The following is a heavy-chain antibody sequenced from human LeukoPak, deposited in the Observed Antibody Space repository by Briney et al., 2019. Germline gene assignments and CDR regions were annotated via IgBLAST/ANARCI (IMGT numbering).Heavy chain of an antibody. CDR3: SIAADGTFWFDP. CDR1: GFVFTNYW. V-gene: IGHV5-51*01. J-gene: IGHJ5*02. CDR2: IYGRDSDA. Sequence: RGGSLKISCKGSGFVFTNYWIGWVRQMPGKGLEWMGIIYGRDSDARYSPSLQGQVTISVDKSISTAYLQWSSLKASDTAIYYCSIAADGTFWFDPWGQGTLVTISP. D-gene: IGHD6-13*01.